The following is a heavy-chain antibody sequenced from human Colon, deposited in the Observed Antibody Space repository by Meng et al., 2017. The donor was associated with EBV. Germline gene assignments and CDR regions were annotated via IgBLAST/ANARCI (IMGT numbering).Heavy chain of an antibody. D-gene: IGHD4-23*01. V-gene: IGHV4-39*01. CDR3: ARHTFSGNPGGIDS. CDR1: GGPISRTGTC. Sequence: QLRLRDPGLGPVAPSEPLSPTCTVSGGPISRTGTCGGWIRQPPGKGLEWIGSQCHADDTYYNPSLMGRVTISVDTSKNQVSLKLTSVTAADTSIYYCARHTFSGNPGGIDSWGQGILVTVSS. CDR2: QCHADDT. J-gene: IGHJ4*02.